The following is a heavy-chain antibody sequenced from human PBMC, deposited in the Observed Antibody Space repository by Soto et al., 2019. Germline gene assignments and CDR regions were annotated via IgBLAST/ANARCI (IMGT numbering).Heavy chain of an antibody. J-gene: IGHJ5*02. Sequence: QVELVQSGAVLKKPGYSVKVDCKASGDTFRRYTISWVRQVPGQGLEWMGRIIPMSPAPNYAQKFRGRVTITADKSTTSVYMELSSLTSEDTALYYCARGEGGGGNWYASWGQGTLVTVSS. CDR3: ARGEGGGGNWYAS. CDR2: IIPMSPAP. V-gene: IGHV1-69*08. CDR1: GDTFRRYT. D-gene: IGHD2-21*01.